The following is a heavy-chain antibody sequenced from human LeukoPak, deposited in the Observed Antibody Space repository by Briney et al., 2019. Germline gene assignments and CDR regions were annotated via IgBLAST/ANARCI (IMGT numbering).Heavy chain of an antibody. D-gene: IGHD2-2*01. V-gene: IGHV3-53*01. J-gene: IGHJ2*01. CDR1: GFTVSSNY. CDR3: ARGSTSEYFDL. Sequence: HPGGSLRLSCAASGFTVSSNYMSWVRQAPGKGLEWVSVIYSGGSTYYADSVKGRFTISRDNTKNTLYLQMNSLRAEDTAVYYCARGSTSEYFDLWGRGTLVTVSS. CDR2: IYSGGST.